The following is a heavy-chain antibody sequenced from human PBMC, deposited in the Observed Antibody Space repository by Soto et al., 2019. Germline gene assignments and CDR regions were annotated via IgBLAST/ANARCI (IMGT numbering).Heavy chain of an antibody. CDR3: AREGGIGAAAYFDY. CDR1: GYTFAGYY. Sequence: ASVKVSCKASGYTFAGYYIHWLRQAPGQGLEWMGWIQPNTGATNCAQKFQGWVTMTRDTSISTAYMELSRMKSDDTAVYYCAREGGIGAAAYFDYWGQGALVTVSS. V-gene: IGHV1-2*04. J-gene: IGHJ4*02. D-gene: IGHD6-13*01. CDR2: IQPNTGAT.